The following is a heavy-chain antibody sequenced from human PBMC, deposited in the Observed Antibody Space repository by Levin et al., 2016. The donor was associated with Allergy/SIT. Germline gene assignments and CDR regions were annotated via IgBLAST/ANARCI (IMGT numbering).Heavy chain of an antibody. CDR3: AEGLYSGYEEGLRS. CDR1: GGSISSGGYY. Sequence: SETLSLTCTVSGGSISSGGYYWSWIRQHPGKGLEWIGYIYYSGRTYYNPSLKSRITISVDTSKNKFSLKLSSVTAADTAMYYCAEGLYSGYEEGLRSWGQGTLVTVSS. V-gene: IGHV4-31*03. CDR2: IYYSGRT. D-gene: IGHD5-12*01. J-gene: IGHJ5*02.